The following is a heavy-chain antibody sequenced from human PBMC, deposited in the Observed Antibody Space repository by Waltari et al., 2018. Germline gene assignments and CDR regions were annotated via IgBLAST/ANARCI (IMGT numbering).Heavy chain of an antibody. D-gene: IGHD3-10*01. V-gene: IGHV3-53*02. CDR1: GFTVSSNY. CDR3: ARSGDSPVRFGY. CDR2: IYSGGST. J-gene: IGHJ4*02. Sequence: EVQLVETGGGLIQPGGSLRLSCAASGFTVSSNYMSWVRQAPGKGLEWVSVIYSGGSTSYADSVKGRFTISRDNAKNTLYLQMNSLRAEDTAVYYCARSGDSPVRFGYWGQGTLVTVSS.